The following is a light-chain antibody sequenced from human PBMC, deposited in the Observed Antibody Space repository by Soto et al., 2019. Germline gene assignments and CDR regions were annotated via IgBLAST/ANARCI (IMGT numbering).Light chain of an antibody. CDR1: ASLLPSGGKTF. CDR3: MQSTPLPFT. CDR2: DVS. J-gene: IGKJ3*01. V-gene: IGKV2D-29*01. Sequence: DIVMTQTPLSLSVTPGQPASISCKSSASLLPSGGKTFLSWFLQKSGQPPQVLIYDVSSRFPEVPDRFSGSESGTDFTLKIRRVEAEDVGVYCCMQSTPLPFTCRPGTKVDIK.